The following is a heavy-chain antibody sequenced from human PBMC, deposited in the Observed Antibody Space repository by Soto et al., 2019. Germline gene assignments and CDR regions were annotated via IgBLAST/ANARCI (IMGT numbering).Heavy chain of an antibody. CDR2: ISTSGTTI. V-gene: IGHV3-48*02. CDR1: GFTFSSYS. Sequence: RGSLRLSCAASGFTFSSYSMNWVRQAPGKGLEWVSYISTSGTTIYYEDSVKSRFNISRDDGKNSLYLQMNSLRDEDTAVYYCVRRSGMDVWGQGTTVTVSS. J-gene: IGHJ6*02. CDR3: VRRSGMDV.